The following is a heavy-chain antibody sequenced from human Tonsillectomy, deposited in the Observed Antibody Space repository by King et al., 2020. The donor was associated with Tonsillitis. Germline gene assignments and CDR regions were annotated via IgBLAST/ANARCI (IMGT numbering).Heavy chain of an antibody. CDR3: ARDDRRSDFWNNSYNYYYYAMDV. D-gene: IGHD3-3*01. CDR1: GFTFSDYS. J-gene: IGHJ6*02. Sequence: VQLVESGGSLVKPGGSLRLSCAASGFTFSDYSMSWIRQAPGKGLEWVSYISSGGGTTFYADSVKGRFTISRDNAKNSLYLQINSLRAEDTAVYYCARDDRRSDFWNNSYNYYYYAMDVWGQGTTVTVSS. CDR2: ISSGGGTT. V-gene: IGHV3-11*01.